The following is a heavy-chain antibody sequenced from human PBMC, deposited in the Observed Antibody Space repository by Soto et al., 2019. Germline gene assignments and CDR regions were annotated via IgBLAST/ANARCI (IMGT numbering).Heavy chain of an antibody. CDR1: GFTFSGYK. CDR2: ISSSSSYI. Sequence: PVGSLRLSCAASGFTFSGYKMNWVRQAPGEGLEWVSSISSSSSYIYYADSVKGRFTISRDNAKNALYLQMNSLRVEDTAVYYCARDQYYDFWSGYYRAYGMDVWGQGTTVTVSS. V-gene: IGHV3-21*01. D-gene: IGHD3-3*01. J-gene: IGHJ6*02. CDR3: ARDQYYDFWSGYYRAYGMDV.